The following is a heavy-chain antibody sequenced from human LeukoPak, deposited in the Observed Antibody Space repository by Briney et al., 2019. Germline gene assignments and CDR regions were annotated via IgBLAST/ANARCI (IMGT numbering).Heavy chain of an antibody. V-gene: IGHV4-39*07. D-gene: IGHD1-26*01. CDR1: GGSISSSSYY. J-gene: IGHJ3*02. CDR2: IYYSGST. CDR3: AREGGVGAVNI. Sequence: PSETLSLTCTVSGGSISSSSYYWGWIRQPPGKGLEWIGSIYYSGSTYYNPSLKSRVTISVDTSKNQFSLKLSSVTAADTAVYYCAREGGVGAVNIWGQGTMVTVSS.